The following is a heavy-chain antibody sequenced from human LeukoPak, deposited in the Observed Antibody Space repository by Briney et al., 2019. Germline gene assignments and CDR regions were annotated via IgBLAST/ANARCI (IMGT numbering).Heavy chain of an antibody. Sequence: GGSLRLSCAASGFTFSSYEMNWVRQAPGKGLEWVSYISSSGSTIYYADSVKGRFTISRDNAKNSLFLQMNSLRAEDTAVCYCARGEVVTASLPDYFYYYMDVWGKGTTVTISS. J-gene: IGHJ6*03. V-gene: IGHV3-48*03. CDR3: ARGEVVTASLPDYFYYYMDV. CDR2: ISSSGSTI. D-gene: IGHD2-21*02. CDR1: GFTFSSYE.